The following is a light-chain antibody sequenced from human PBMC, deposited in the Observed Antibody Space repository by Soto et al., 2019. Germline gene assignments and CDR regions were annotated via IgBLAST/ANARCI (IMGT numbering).Light chain of an antibody. CDR2: STD. V-gene: IGLV8-61*01. J-gene: IGLJ2*01. CDR3: VLYMGSGISV. Sequence: QTVVTQEPSFSVSPGGTVTLTCGLRSGSVSTSYYPSWYQQTPGQAPRTLIYSTDTLSSGVPDRFSGSILGNKAALTITGARADDESDYYCVLYMGSGISVFGGGTKLTVL. CDR1: SGSVSTSYY.